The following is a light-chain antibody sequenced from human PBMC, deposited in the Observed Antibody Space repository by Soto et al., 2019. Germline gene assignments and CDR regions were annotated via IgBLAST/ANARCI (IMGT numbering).Light chain of an antibody. Sequence: IVMTQSPDSLAVSLGERATINCNSSQSVLYSSNNKNYLAWYQQKPGQPPKLLIYWASIRGSGVPDRLSGSGFGTDFTLTISSLQTEDVAVYYCQQYFSYPLTFGGGTKVDIK. CDR3: QQYFSYPLT. J-gene: IGKJ4*01. CDR2: WAS. CDR1: QSVLYSSNNKNY. V-gene: IGKV4-1*01.